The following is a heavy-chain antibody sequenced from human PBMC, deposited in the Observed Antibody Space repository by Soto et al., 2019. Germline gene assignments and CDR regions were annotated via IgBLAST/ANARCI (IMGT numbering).Heavy chain of an antibody. D-gene: IGHD2-2*01. CDR3: AREGASRFRGFDY. CDR2: VHYTGSA. CDR1: GDSINNYY. J-gene: IGHJ4*02. Sequence: QVQLQESGPGLVKPSETLSLTCSVSGDSINNYYWSWIRQPPGKGLEWIGFVHYTGSANYNPSLKIRFTISVGTSKKQFSLRLSSVTAADSGVYYCAREGASRFRGFDYWGQGTLVTVSS. V-gene: IGHV4-59*01.